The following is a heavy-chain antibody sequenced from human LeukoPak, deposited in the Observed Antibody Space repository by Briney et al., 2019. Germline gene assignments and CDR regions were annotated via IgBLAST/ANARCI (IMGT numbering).Heavy chain of an antibody. J-gene: IGHJ4*02. Sequence: SETLSLTCAVYGGSFSGYYWSWIRQPPGKGLEWIGEINHSGSTNYNPSLKSRVTISVDTSKNQFSLKLSSVTAADTAVYYCARERGLHCSSTSCYYPDYWGQGTLVTVSS. CDR2: INHSGST. CDR1: GGSFSGYY. D-gene: IGHD2-2*01. CDR3: ARERGLHCSSTSCYYPDY. V-gene: IGHV4-34*01.